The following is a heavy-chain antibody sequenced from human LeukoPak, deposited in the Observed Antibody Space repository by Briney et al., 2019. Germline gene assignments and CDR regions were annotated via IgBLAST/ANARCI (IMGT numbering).Heavy chain of an antibody. D-gene: IGHD6-19*01. CDR3: ARDWGMVAGTAGDY. Sequence: GASVKVSCKTSGFTFTGYYIHWLRQAPGQGLEWMGWINPKRGDTNYAPKFQGRVTMTRDTSIRTAYMDLSSLRSDDTAVYYCARDWGMVAGTAGDYWGQGNPGHRLL. CDR1: GFTFTGYY. V-gene: IGHV1-2*02. CDR2: INPKRGDT. J-gene: IGHJ4*02.